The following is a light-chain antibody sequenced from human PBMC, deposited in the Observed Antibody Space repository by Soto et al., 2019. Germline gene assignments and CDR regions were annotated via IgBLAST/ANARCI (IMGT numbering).Light chain of an antibody. CDR1: QSVSNN. Sequence: EIVMTQSPATLSVSPGERATLSCRASQSVSNNLAWYQQKPGQAPRLLIYGASTRATGIPARFSGSGSGTEFTLTISSLQSEDFAVYYCQQYNNWRTFGQGTKPEIK. CDR3: QQYNNWRT. V-gene: IGKV3-15*01. CDR2: GAS. J-gene: IGKJ2*01.